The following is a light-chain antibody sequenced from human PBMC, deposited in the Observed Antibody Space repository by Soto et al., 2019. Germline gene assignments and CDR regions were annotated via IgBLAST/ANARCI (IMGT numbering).Light chain of an antibody. Sequence: LTPTLCTLSLNNGERATLSCRASQSVSSSYLAWYQQKPGQAPRLLIYGASSRATGVPDRFSGSGSGTDFTLTISRLEPEDFAVYYCQQYGISRIAFGQGTRLEIK. V-gene: IGKV3-20*01. J-gene: IGKJ5*01. CDR2: GAS. CDR1: QSVSSSY. CDR3: QQYGISRIA.